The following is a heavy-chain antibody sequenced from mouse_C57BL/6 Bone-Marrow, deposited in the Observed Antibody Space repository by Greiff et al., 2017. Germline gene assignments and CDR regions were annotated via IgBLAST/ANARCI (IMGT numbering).Heavy chain of an antibody. V-gene: IGHV5-6*01. CDR1: GFTFSSYG. CDR2: ISSGGSYT. Sequence: EVQVVESGGDLVKPGGSLKLSCAASGFTFSSYGMSWVRQTPDKRLEWVATISSGGSYTFYPASVKGRFTISRDNAKNTLYLQMSSLKSEDTAMYYCARQGYGPDYWGQGTTLTVSS. J-gene: IGHJ2*01. CDR3: ARQGYGPDY. D-gene: IGHD1-2*01.